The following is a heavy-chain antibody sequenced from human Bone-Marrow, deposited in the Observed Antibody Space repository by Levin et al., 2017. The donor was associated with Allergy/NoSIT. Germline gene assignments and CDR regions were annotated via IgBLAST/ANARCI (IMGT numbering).Heavy chain of an antibody. J-gene: IGHJ4*02. V-gene: IGHV4-59*01. CDR2: VSFSGST. D-gene: IGHD5-12*01. CDR1: GGSFSSDY. Sequence: KPGGSLRLSCTVSGGSFSSDYCSWIRQPPGKGLEWIGYVSFSGSTLYNPSLKSRLTISVDKSKNQFSLKLNSVTTADTAVYYCARDVSGYDFMDYWGQGIQVTVSS. CDR3: ARDVSGYDFMDY.